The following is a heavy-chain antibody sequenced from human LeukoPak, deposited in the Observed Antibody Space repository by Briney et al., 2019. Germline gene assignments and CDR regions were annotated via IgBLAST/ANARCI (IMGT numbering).Heavy chain of an antibody. CDR3: ARDLKPPTLGYFDY. J-gene: IGHJ4*02. CDR1: GYTFTSYG. CDR2: INPSGGST. D-gene: IGHD3-16*01. V-gene: IGHV1-46*01. Sequence: ASVKVSCKASGYTFTSYGISWVRQAPGQGLEWMGIINPSGGSTSYAQKFQGRVTMTRDTSTSTVYMELSSLRSEDTAVYYCARDLKPPTLGYFDYWGQGTLVTVSS.